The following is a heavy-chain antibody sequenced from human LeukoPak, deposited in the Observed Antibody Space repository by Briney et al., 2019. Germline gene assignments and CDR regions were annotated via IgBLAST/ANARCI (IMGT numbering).Heavy chain of an antibody. CDR3: ASSIAVAGTFDY. D-gene: IGHD6-19*01. CDR2: ISYDGNIR. Sequence: GGSLRLSCAASGFTFSSFPMHWVRQAPGKGLEWVAAISYDGNIRYYADSVKGRFTISRDNSKNTLYLQMNSLRAEDTAVYYCASSIAVAGTFDYWGQGTLVTVSS. CDR1: GFTFSSFP. V-gene: IGHV3-30*07. J-gene: IGHJ4*02.